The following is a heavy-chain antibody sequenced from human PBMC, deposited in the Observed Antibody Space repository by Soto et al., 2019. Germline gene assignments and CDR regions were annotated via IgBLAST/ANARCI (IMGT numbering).Heavy chain of an antibody. D-gene: IGHD2-15*01. V-gene: IGHV1-18*01. J-gene: IGHJ4*02. CDR3: ARDSAHIFAWRVIYCSGGSCYDY. CDR1: GYTFTSYG. CDR2: ISAYNGNT. Sequence: QVQLVQSGAEVKKPGASVKVSCKASGYTFTSYGISWVRQAPGQGLEWMGWISAYNGNTNYAQKLQGRATMTTDTSTSTAYMELRSLRSDDTAVYYCARDSAHIFAWRVIYCSGGSCYDYWGQGTLVTVSS.